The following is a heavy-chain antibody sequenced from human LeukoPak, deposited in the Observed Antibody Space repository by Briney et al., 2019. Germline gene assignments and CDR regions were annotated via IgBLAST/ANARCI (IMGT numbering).Heavy chain of an antibody. CDR1: GGSFSGYY. CDR2: INHSGST. D-gene: IGHD2-15*01. V-gene: IGHV4-34*01. Sequence: SETLSLTCAVYGGSFSGYYWSWIRQPLGKGLEWVGEINHSGSTNYNPSLKSRVTISVDTSKNQFSLKLSSVTAADTAVYYCARVRGYCSGGSCYYRFFDYWGQGTLVTVSS. J-gene: IGHJ4*02. CDR3: ARVRGYCSGGSCYYRFFDY.